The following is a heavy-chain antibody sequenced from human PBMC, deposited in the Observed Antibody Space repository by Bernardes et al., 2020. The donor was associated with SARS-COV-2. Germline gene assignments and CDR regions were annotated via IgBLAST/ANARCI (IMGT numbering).Heavy chain of an antibody. CDR2: ISGSGGST. V-gene: IGHV3-23*01. J-gene: IGHJ4*02. CDR3: AKVGEFGGSRK. CDR1: GFTFSSYA. Sequence: GGSLRLSCAASGFTFSSYALSWVRQAPGKGLEWVSAISGSGGSTDYADSVKGRFSISRDNPKNTLYLQMNSLRAEDTAVYYCAKVGEFGGSRKWGQGTLVTVSS. D-gene: IGHD3-10*01.